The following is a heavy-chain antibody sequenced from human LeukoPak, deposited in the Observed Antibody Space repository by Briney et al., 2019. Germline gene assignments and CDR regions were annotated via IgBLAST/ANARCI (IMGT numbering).Heavy chain of an antibody. CDR1: GGSFSGYY. CDR2: INHSGST. D-gene: IGHD3-22*01. V-gene: IGHV4-34*01. CDR3: ARGNAYYDSSGYSYYFDY. J-gene: IGHJ4*02. Sequence: PSETLSLTCAVYGGSFSGYYWSWILQPPGKGLEWIGEINHSGSTNYNPSLKSRVTISVDTSKNQFSLKLSSVTAADTAVYYCARGNAYYDSSGYSYYFDYWGQGTLVTVSS.